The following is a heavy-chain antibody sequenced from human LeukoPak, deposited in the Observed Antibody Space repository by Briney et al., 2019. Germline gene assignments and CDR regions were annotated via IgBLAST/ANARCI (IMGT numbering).Heavy chain of an antibody. CDR1: XXSXXSYY. Sequence: VXXXSXXSYYWSWIRQPPGKGXEWIGYIYYSGSTNYNPSLKSRVTISVDTSKNQFSLKLSSVRAADTAVYYCXXXXXXXXXXXXXXDCWXXXTXVTVSS. V-gene: IGHV4-59*01. CDR3: XXXXXXXXXXXXXXDC. CDR2: IYYSGST. J-gene: IGHJ4*02.